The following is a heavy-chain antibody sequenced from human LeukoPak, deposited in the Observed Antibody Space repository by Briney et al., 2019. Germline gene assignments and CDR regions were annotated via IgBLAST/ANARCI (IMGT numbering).Heavy chain of an antibody. CDR1: GGSFSGYY. CDR2: TNHSGST. J-gene: IGHJ4*02. Sequence: PSETLSLTCAVYGGSFSGYYWSWIRQPPGKGLEWIGETNHSGSTNYNPSLKSRVTISVDTSKNQFSLKLSSVTAADTAVYYCARDGYNSRTFDYWGQGTLVTVSS. D-gene: IGHD5-24*01. CDR3: ARDGYNSRTFDY. V-gene: IGHV4-34*01.